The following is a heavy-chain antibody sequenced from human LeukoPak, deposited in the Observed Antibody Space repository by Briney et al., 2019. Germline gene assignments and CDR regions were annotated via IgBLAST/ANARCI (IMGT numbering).Heavy chain of an antibody. D-gene: IGHD3-10*02. J-gene: IGHJ6*02. V-gene: IGHV1-2*02. CDR3: ARDYPRFGELSAYNVMDV. CDR2: INPNSGGT. Sequence: WASVKVSCKASGYTFTGYYMHWVRQAPGQGLEWMGWINPNSGGTNYAQKFQGRVTMTRDTSISTAYKELSRLRSDDTAVYYCARDYPRFGELSAYNVMDVWGQGTTVTVSS. CDR1: GYTFTGYY.